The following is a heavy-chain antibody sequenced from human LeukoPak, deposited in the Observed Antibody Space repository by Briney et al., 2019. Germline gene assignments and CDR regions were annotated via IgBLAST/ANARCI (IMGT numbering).Heavy chain of an antibody. J-gene: IGHJ4*02. CDR3: ARGDYYDSSGYYAMTYYFDY. Sequence: ASVKVSCKASGFTFTSYDINWVRQATGQGLEWMGWINPNSGNTGYAQKFQGRVTMTRNTSISTAYMELSSLRSEDTAVYYCARGDYYDSSGYYAMTYYFDYWGQGTLVTVSS. CDR2: INPNSGNT. V-gene: IGHV1-8*01. D-gene: IGHD3-22*01. CDR1: GFTFTSYD.